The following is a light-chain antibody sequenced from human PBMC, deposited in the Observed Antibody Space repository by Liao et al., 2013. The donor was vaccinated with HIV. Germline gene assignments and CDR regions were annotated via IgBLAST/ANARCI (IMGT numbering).Light chain of an antibody. CDR1: KLGDKY. CDR3: QAWDSSTFXV. V-gene: IGLV3-1*01. Sequence: SYELTQPPSVSVSPGQTASITCSGDKLGDKYACWYQQKPGQSPVVVIYQDTKRPSGIPERFSGSNSGNTATLTISGTQAMDEADYYCQAWDSSTFXVFGTGTKVTVL. J-gene: IGLJ1*01. CDR2: QDT.